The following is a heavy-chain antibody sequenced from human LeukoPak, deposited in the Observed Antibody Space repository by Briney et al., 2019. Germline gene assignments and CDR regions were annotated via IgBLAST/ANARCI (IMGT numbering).Heavy chain of an antibody. V-gene: IGHV1-69*05. CDR1: GYTFTTYG. D-gene: IGHD4-17*01. CDR2: IMPLFGTA. CDR3: ARDVHGDYGSGWFDP. J-gene: IGHJ5*02. Sequence: SVKVSCKASGYTFTTYGISWVRQAPGQGLEWLGGIMPLFGTAGYAQKFQGRVTITKDESTRTVYLELTSLTSDDTAVYYCARDVHGDYGSGWFDPWGQGTLVSVSS.